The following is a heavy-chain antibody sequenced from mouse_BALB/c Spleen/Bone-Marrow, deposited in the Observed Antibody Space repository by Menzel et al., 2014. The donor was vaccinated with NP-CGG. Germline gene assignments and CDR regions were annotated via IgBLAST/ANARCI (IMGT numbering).Heavy chain of an antibody. D-gene: IGHD2-14*01. V-gene: IGHV1-14*01. CDR2: INPYNDGT. CDR1: GYTFTSYV. J-gene: IGHJ2*01. Sequence: EVQLVESGPELVKPGASVKMSCKASGYTFTSYVMHWVKQKPGQGLEWIGYINPYNDGTKYNEKFKSKATLTSDKSSSTAYMELSSLTSEDSAVYYCAKGGNYRYDFDYWGQGTTLTVSS. CDR3: AKGGNYRYDFDY.